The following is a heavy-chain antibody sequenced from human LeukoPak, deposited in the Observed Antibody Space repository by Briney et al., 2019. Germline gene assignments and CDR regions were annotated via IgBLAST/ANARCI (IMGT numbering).Heavy chain of an antibody. Sequence: QTGGSLRLSCAASGFTFSSYWMHWVRQAPGKGLVWVSRINSDGSSTSYADSVKGRFTISRDNSKNTLYLQMNSLRAEDTAIYYCAKSGLNRFDYWGQGTLVTVSS. J-gene: IGHJ4*02. CDR1: GFTFSSYW. V-gene: IGHV3-74*01. D-gene: IGHD2-15*01. CDR2: INSDGSST. CDR3: AKSGLNRFDY.